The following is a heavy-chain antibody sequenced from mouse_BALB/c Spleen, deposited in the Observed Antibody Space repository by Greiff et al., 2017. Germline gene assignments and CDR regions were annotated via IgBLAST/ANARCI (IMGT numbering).Heavy chain of an antibody. CDR1: GFTFSSYT. J-gene: IGHJ4*01. V-gene: IGHV5-6-4*01. Sequence: DVKLQESGGGLVKPGGSLKLSCAASGFTFSSYTMSWVRQTPEKRLEWVATISSGGSYTYYPDSVKGRFTISRDNAKNTLYLQMSSLKSEDTAMYYCTSGNYGAMDYWGQGTSVTVSS. CDR2: ISSGGSYT. CDR3: TSGNYGAMDY. D-gene: IGHD2-1*01.